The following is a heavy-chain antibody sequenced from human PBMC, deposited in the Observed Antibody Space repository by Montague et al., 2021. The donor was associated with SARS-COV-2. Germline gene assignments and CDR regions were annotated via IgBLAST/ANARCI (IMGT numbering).Heavy chain of an antibody. V-gene: IGHV4-39*01. Sequence: SETLSLTCTVSGGSISSSSYYWGWIRQPPGKGLEWIGSIYYSGSTYYSPSLKSRVTTSVDTSKNQFSLKLSSVTAADTAVYYCARRVTGTTVHYYYYGMDVWGQGTTVTVSS. CDR3: ARRVTGTTVHYYYYGMDV. CDR1: GGSISSSSYY. CDR2: IYYSGST. D-gene: IGHD1-20*01. J-gene: IGHJ6*02.